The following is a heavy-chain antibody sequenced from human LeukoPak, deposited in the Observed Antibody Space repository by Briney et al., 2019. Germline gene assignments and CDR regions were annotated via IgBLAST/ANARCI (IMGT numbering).Heavy chain of an antibody. V-gene: IGHV4-39*07. Sequence: SETLSLTCTVSGGSISSSSYYWGWIRQPPGKGLEWIGSIYYSGSTYYNPSLKSRVTISVDTSKDQFSLKLSSVTAADTAVFYCARDLGGNYLSLYDWGQGTLVTVSS. J-gene: IGHJ4*02. CDR2: IYYSGST. D-gene: IGHD4-23*01. CDR3: ARDLGGNYLSLYD. CDR1: GGSISSSSYY.